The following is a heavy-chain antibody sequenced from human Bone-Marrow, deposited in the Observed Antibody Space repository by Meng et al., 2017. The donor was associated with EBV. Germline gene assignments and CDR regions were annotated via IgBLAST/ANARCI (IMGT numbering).Heavy chain of an antibody. J-gene: IGHJ4*02. CDR3: ASESGRGFTPDY. V-gene: IGHV1-69*01. Sequence: QVGWGASGAGVKKPGSSVTVSCKTSGGTFSSDAISWVRQAPGQGLEWMGGRIPMSDAPHYAQKFQGRVTITADESTSTHYMDLSGLRSEDTAVYYCASESGRGFTPDYWGQGTLVTVSS. D-gene: IGHD3-10*01. CDR2: RIPMSDAP. CDR1: GGTFSSDA.